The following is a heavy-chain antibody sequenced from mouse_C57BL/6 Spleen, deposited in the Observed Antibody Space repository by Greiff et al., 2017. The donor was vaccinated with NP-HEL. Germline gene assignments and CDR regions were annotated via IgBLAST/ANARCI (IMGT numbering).Heavy chain of an antibody. Sequence: EVQLQQSGAELVRPGASVKLSCTASGFNIKDYYMHWVKQRPEQGLEWIGRIDPEDGDTEYAPKFQGKATMTADTSSNTAYLQLSSLTSEDTAVYYCTSHYYGSSYPVDYWGQGTTLTVSS. CDR2: IDPEDGDT. J-gene: IGHJ2*01. CDR1: GFNIKDYY. V-gene: IGHV14-1*01. D-gene: IGHD1-1*01. CDR3: TSHYYGSSYPVDY.